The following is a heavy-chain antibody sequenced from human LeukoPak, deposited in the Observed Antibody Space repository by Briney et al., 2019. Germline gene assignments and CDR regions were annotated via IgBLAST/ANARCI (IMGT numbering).Heavy chain of an antibody. J-gene: IGHJ5*02. CDR3: ARIVGATSWFDP. V-gene: IGHV4-59*08. CDR2: IYHSEST. Sequence: SETLSLTCTVSGGSISSYYWGWIRQPPGKGLEWIGSIYHSESTYYNPSLKSRVTISVDTSKNQFSLKLNSVTAADTAVYHCARIVGATSWFDPWGQGTLVTVSS. CDR1: GGSISSYY. D-gene: IGHD1-26*01.